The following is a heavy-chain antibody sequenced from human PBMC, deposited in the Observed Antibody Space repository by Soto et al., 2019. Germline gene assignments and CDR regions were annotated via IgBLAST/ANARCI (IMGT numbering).Heavy chain of an antibody. D-gene: IGHD6-19*01. Sequence: QVQLQESGPGLVKPSETLSLTCTVSGDSITNYYWSWIRQPPGKGLEWIGYTHYTGTTSYNPSLSSRVTMSLDTSKNQFSLHVYSVTAADTAVYHCARGGWSHDSWGRGTLVTVSS. CDR3: ARGGWSHDS. J-gene: IGHJ4*02. CDR2: THYTGTT. V-gene: IGHV4-59*01. CDR1: GDSITNYY.